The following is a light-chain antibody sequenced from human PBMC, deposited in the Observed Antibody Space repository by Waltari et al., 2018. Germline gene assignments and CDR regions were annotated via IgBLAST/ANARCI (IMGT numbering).Light chain of an antibody. J-gene: IGLJ2*01. CDR3: CSYAGSNTVL. CDR1: TRDVGSYNL. V-gene: IGLV2-23*02. CDR2: EVN. Sequence: QSALTQPASVSGSPEQSTTIPCTGTTRDVGSYNLVSWYQQHPGKAPKLMISEVNERPSGVSIRFSGSKSGNTASLTISGLQAEDEADYYCCSYAGSNTVLFGGGTKLTVL.